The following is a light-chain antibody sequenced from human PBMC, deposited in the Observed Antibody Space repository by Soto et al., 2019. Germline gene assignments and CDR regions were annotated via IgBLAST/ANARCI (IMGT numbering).Light chain of an antibody. CDR2: DAS. Sequence: DIRMNQSPSTLSACVGDRVTITCRASQSISSWLACYQQKPGKAPKVLIFDASSFESGVPSRFSGSGSGTEFTLTISSLQSDDFATYYCQQYNSYSTFGQGTKVDI. J-gene: IGKJ1*01. CDR3: QQYNSYST. V-gene: IGKV1-5*01. CDR1: QSISSW.